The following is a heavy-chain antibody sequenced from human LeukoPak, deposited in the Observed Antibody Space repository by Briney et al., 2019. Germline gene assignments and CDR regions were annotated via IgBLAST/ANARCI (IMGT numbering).Heavy chain of an antibody. CDR2: INHSGST. CDR3: ARGGGSGTTFDY. D-gene: IGHD3-10*01. Sequence: SETLSLTCTVSGYSISSGYYWSWIRQPPGKGLEWIGEINHSGSTNYNPSLKSRVTISVDTSKNQFSLKLSSVTAADTAVYYCARGGGSGTTFDYWGQGTLVTVSS. CDR1: GYSISSGYY. V-gene: IGHV4-38-2*02. J-gene: IGHJ4*02.